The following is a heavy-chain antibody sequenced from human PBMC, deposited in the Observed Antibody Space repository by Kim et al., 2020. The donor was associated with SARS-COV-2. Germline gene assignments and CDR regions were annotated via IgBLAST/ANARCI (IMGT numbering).Heavy chain of an antibody. D-gene: IGHD6-19*01. CDR2: IRSKAYGGTT. CDR3: TRVPARYRFAAVDFFDY. CDR1: GFTFGDYA. V-gene: IGHV3-49*04. J-gene: IGHJ4*02. Sequence: GGSLRLSCTASGFTFGDYAMSWVRQAPGKGLEWVGFIRSKAYGGTTEYAASVKGRFTISRDDSKSIAYLQMNSLKTEDTAVYYCTRVPARYRFAAVDFFDYWGQGTLVTVSS.